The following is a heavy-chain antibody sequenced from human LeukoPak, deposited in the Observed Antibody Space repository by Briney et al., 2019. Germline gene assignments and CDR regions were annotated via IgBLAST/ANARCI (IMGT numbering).Heavy chain of an antibody. J-gene: IGHJ4*02. V-gene: IGHV3-21*01. CDR2: IDSSSYNI. D-gene: IGHD3-22*01. Sequence: AGGSLRLSCAASGFTFSIYSMNWVRQAPGKGLEWVSSIDSSSYNIYYADSVKGRFTISRDNAQSSVFLQMNSLRAEDTAVYYCARDLAYYYDGNYDWGQGTLVTVSS. CDR3: ARDLAYYYDGNYD. CDR1: GFTFSIYS.